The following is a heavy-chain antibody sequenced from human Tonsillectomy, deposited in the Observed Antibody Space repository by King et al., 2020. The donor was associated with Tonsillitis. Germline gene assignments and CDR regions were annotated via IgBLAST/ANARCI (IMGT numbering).Heavy chain of an antibody. CDR2: ISGSGGST. J-gene: IGHJ4*02. V-gene: IGHV3-23*04. D-gene: IGHD3-10*01. Sequence: VQLVESGGGLVQPGGSLRLSCAASGFTFSSYAMSWVRQAPGKGLEWVSAISGSGGSTYYADSVKGRFTISRDNSKNTLYLQMNSLRAEDTAVYYCAKEGRVGGYYGSGSYADYWGQRTLVTVSS. CDR1: GFTFSSYA. CDR3: AKEGRVGGYYGSGSYADY.